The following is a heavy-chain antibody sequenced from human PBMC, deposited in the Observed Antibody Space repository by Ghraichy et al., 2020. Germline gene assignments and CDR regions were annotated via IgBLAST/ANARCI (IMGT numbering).Heavy chain of an antibody. CDR2: LDHSGSA. CDR1: GGPISSGGYN. D-gene: IGHD5-18*01. V-gene: IGHV4-31*02. Sequence: LSLTCTVSGGPISSGGYNWNWIRQHPGKGLEWIGYLDHSGSAYYIPSLKGRITISLDTSKNQFSLKLTSVTAADTAVYYCARGGYIYGSDAFDIWGLGTMVTVSP. J-gene: IGHJ3*02. CDR3: ARGGYIYGSDAFDI.